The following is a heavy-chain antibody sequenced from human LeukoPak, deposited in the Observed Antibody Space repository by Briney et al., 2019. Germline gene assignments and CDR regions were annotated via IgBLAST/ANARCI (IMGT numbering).Heavy chain of an antibody. CDR3: ARAGGYSYGYGIDY. CDR2: IYYSGST. V-gene: IGHV4-39*07. D-gene: IGHD5-18*01. J-gene: IGHJ4*02. Sequence: SETLSLTCTVSGGSISSSSYYWGWIRQPPGKGLEWIGSIYYSGSTYYNPSLKSRVTISVDTSKNQFSLKLSSVTAADTAVYYCARAGGYSYGYGIDYWGQGTLVTVSS. CDR1: GGSISSSSYY.